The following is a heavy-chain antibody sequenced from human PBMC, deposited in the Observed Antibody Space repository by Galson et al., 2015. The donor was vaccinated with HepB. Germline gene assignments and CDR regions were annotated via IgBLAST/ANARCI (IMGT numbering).Heavy chain of an antibody. CDR1: GFTFSGYS. D-gene: IGHD3-16*01. V-gene: IGHV3-21*01. J-gene: IGHJ4*02. Sequence: SLRLSCAASGFTFSGYSMNWVRQAPGKGLEWVSSISSRSNYIYYADSVKGRFTISRDNAKNSLYLQMNSLRAEDTAVYYCARWGTGGYFFDYWGQGTLVTVSS. CDR3: ARWGTGGYFFDY. CDR2: ISSRSNYI.